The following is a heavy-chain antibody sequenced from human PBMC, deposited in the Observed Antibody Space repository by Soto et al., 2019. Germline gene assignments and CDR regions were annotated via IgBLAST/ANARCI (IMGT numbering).Heavy chain of an antibody. CDR2: ISSRSSYL. D-gene: IGHD1-7*01. Sequence: GGSLRLSCAASGFTFSSYSMNWVRQAPGKGLEWGSSISSRSSYLYYADSVKGRFTISRDNAKHALYLQMNSLRAEDTAVYYWARYKTGTTEYNWFDPWGQGTLVTVSS. CDR3: ARYKTGTTEYNWFDP. J-gene: IGHJ5*02. V-gene: IGHV3-21*01. CDR1: GFTFSSYS.